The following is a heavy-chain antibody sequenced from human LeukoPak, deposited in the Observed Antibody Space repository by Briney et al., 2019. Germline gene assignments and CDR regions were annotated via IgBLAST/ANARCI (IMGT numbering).Heavy chain of an antibody. V-gene: IGHV1-8*01. CDR2: MNPNSGNT. CDR3: ARASWESSWTPFDY. CDR1: GYTFTSYD. D-gene: IGHD6-13*01. J-gene: IGHJ4*02. Sequence: ASVKVSCKASGYTFTSYDINWVRQATGQGLEWMGWMNPNSGNTGYAQKFQGRVTMTRNTSISTAYMELNSLRAEDTAVYYCARASWESSWTPFDYWGQGTLVTVSS.